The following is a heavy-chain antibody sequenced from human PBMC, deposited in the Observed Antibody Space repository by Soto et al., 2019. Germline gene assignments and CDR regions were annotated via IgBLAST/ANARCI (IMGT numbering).Heavy chain of an antibody. CDR1: GDSMTGAN. J-gene: IGHJ5*01. V-gene: IGHV4-59*01. D-gene: IGHD3-10*01. CDR2: IDYSGST. CDR3: TSARYGEHFYS. Sequence: QVQLQESGPGLRKPSETLSLTCSVSGDSMTGANWGWFRQSPEKGLEWIGYIDYSGSTNYNHTLRSRPTIPIATSSNHFALNLGSVTAADAAVYYCTSARYGEHFYSWCQGTLVTVSP.